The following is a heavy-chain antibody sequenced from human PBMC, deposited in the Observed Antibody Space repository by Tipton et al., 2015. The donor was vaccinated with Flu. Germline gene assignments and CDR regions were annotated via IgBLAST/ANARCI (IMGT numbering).Heavy chain of an antibody. Sequence: SLRLSCAASGFTFSSYSMNWVRQAPGRGLEWVSSISRDRTYIYYADSVKGRFTVSRDNAKNSLYLQMNSLRAEDTAVYYCASGVYDSSGYNFDHWGQGTLVTVSS. CDR1: GFTFSSYS. J-gene: IGHJ4*02. V-gene: IGHV3-21*01. CDR3: ASGVYDSSGYNFDH. CDR2: ISRDRTYI. D-gene: IGHD3-22*01.